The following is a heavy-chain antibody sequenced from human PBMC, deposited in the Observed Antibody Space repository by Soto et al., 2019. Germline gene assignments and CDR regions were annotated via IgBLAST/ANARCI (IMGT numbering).Heavy chain of an antibody. D-gene: IGHD3-10*01. CDR1: GGSISSYY. CDR2: IYYSGST. J-gene: IGHJ6*02. V-gene: IGHV4-59*01. Sequence: SETLSLTCTVSGGSISSYYWSGIRQPPGKGLEWIGYIYYSGSTNYNPSLKSRVTISVDTSKNQFSLKLSSVTAADTAVYYCARDYYGSGSYYYGMDVWGQGTTVTVSS. CDR3: ARDYYGSGSYYYGMDV.